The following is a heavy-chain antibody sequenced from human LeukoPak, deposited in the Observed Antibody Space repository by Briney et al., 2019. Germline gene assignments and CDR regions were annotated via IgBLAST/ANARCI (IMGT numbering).Heavy chain of an antibody. CDR1: GYTFTSYY. J-gene: IGHJ4*02. Sequence: SSVKVSCKAAGYTFTSYYMHWVRQAPGQGLEGMGIIKPIGGSTSYAQKFQGGVTMTRDMSTSTVYMALSSLRSEATAAYYCATELRSQTVIDYWGQGTLATVPP. CDR2: IKPIGGST. CDR3: ATELRSQTVIDY. D-gene: IGHD1-26*01. V-gene: IGHV1-46*01.